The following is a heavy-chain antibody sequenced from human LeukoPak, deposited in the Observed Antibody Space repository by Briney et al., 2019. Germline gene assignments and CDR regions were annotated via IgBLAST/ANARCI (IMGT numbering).Heavy chain of an antibody. D-gene: IGHD2-15*01. CDR2: ISYDGSNK. J-gene: IGHJ4*02. CDR1: GFTFSSYA. CDR3: ARATPPFVVVVAATRIDY. V-gene: IGHV3-30-3*01. Sequence: GGSLRLSCAASGFTFSSYAMHWVRQAPGKGLEWVAVISYDGSNKYYADSAKGRFTISRDNSKNTLYLQMNSLRAEDTAVYYCARATPPFVVVVAATRIDYWGQGTLVTVSS.